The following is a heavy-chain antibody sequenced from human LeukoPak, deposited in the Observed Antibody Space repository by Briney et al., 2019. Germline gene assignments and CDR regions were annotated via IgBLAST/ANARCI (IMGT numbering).Heavy chain of an antibody. CDR3: ARGARDGYNLIDY. V-gene: IGHV1-69*05. CDR2: IIPIFGTA. Sequence: ASVKVSCKASGGTFSSYAISWARQAPGQGLEWMGGIIPIFGTANYAQKFQGRVTITTDESTSTAYMELSSLRSEDTAVYYCARGARDGYNLIDYWGQGTLVTVSS. D-gene: IGHD5-24*01. CDR1: GGTFSSYA. J-gene: IGHJ4*02.